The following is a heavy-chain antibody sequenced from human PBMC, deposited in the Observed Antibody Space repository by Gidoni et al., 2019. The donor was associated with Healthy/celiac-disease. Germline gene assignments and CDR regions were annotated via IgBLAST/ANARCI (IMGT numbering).Heavy chain of an antibody. D-gene: IGHD6-19*01. Sequence: QLQLQESGPGLVKPSETLSLTCTVSGGSISSSSYYWGWIRQPPGKGLEWIGSIYYSGSTYYNPSLKSRVTISVDTSKNQFSLKLSSVTAADTAVYYCTRQGRGQWLSARYHYFDYWGQGTLVTVSS. CDR2: IYYSGST. CDR1: GGSISSSSYY. V-gene: IGHV4-39*01. J-gene: IGHJ4*02. CDR3: TRQGRGQWLSARYHYFDY.